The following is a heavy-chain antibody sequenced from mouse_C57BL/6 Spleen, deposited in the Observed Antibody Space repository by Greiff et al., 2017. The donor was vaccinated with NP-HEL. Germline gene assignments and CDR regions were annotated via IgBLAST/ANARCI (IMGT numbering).Heavy chain of an antibody. CDR2: IWTGGGT. V-gene: IGHV2-9-1*01. CDR3: ARMDDGYYPNYFDY. D-gene: IGHD2-3*01. Sequence: VKLMESGPGLVAPSQSLSITCTVSGFSLTSYAISWVRQPPGKGLEWLGVIWTGGGTNYNSALKSRLSISKDNSKSQVFLKMNSLQTDDTARYYCARMDDGYYPNYFDYWGQGTTLTVSS. J-gene: IGHJ2*01. CDR1: GFSLTSYA.